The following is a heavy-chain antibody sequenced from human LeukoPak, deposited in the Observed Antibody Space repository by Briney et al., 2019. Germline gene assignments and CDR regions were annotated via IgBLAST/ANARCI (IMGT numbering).Heavy chain of an antibody. CDR2: ISAYNGNT. Sequence: ASVKVSCKASGYTFTSYGISWVRQPPGQGLEWMGWISAYNGNTNYAQKLQGRVTMTTDTSTSTAYMELRSLRSDDMAVYYCARAFNLAAAGTVYYYYMDVWGKGTTVTVSS. V-gene: IGHV1-18*03. CDR3: ARAFNLAAAGTVYYYYMDV. J-gene: IGHJ6*03. D-gene: IGHD6-13*01. CDR1: GYTFTSYG.